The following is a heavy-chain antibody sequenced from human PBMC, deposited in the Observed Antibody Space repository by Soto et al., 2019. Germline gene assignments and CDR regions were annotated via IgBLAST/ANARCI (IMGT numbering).Heavy chain of an antibody. J-gene: IGHJ5*02. D-gene: IGHD5-12*01. Sequence: QVQLVESGGGVVQPGRSLRLSCAASGFTFSSYGMHWVRQAPGKGLEWVAVISYDGSNKYYADSVKGRFTISRDNSKNTLYLQMNSLRAEDTAVYYCAKGDSGYDDNWFDPWGQGTLVTVSS. CDR3: AKGDSGYDDNWFDP. V-gene: IGHV3-30*18. CDR2: ISYDGSNK. CDR1: GFTFSSYG.